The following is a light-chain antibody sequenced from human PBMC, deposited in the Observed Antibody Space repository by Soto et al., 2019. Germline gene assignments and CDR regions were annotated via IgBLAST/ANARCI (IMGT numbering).Light chain of an antibody. V-gene: IGLV2-23*02. CDR1: SSDVGSYNL. CDR2: EVS. J-gene: IGLJ1*01. CDR3: CSYAGSSTPLI. Sequence: QSVLTQAASVSGSPGQWITISCTGTSSDVGSYNLVSWYQQHPGKAPKVMIYEVSKRPSGVSNRFSGSKSGNTASLTISGLQAEDEADYYCCSYAGSSTPLIFGTGTKVTVL.